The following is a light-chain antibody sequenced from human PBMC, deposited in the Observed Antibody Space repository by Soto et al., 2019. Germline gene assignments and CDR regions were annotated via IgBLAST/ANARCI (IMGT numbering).Light chain of an antibody. CDR2: GAS. V-gene: IGKV3-15*01. CDR3: QQWINWT. CDR1: HNLMID. Sequence: IVMTQSPATLFLSRGERVTLYXRASHNLMIDLSWYQQKAGQAPRXLMXGASIRATGIPARFSGSGSGTDFTLTISSQQAEVLALYYCQQWINWTFGQGTKVDIK. J-gene: IGKJ1*01.